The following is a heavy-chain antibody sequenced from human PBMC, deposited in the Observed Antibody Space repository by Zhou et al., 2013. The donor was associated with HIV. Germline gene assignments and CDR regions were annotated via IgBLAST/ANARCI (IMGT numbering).Heavy chain of an antibody. D-gene: IGHD2-21*02. CDR2: ISTYNGNT. J-gene: IGHJ4*02. Sequence: QIQLVQSGAEVKKPGASVKVSCKTSGYTFTSYAINWVRQAPGQGLEWMGWISTYNGNTNYARKLQGRVSMTTDTSTSTAYMEMRSLRSDDTAVYYCVRDLLNIVMVPAVPFLDYWGEGTLVTVS. CDR1: GYTFTSYA. CDR3: VRDLLNIVMVPAVPFLDY. V-gene: IGHV1-18*01.